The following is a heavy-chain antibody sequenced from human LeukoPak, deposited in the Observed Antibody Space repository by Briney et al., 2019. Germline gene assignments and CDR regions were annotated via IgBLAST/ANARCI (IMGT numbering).Heavy chain of an antibody. CDR2: ISAYNGNT. Sequence: GASVKVSCKASGYTFTSYGISWVRQAPGQGLEWMGWISAYNGNTNYAQKLQGRVTMTTDTSTSTAYMELRSLRSDDTAVYYCARVPDDYVWGSYRYYYFDYWGQGTLVTVSS. J-gene: IGHJ4*02. CDR3: ARVPDDYVWGSYRYYYFDY. V-gene: IGHV1-18*01. D-gene: IGHD3-16*02. CDR1: GYTFTSYG.